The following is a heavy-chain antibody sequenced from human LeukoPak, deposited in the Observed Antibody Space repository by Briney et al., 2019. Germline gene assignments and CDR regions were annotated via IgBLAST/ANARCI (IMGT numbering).Heavy chain of an antibody. V-gene: IGHV4-4*07. CDR2: IHTRGGT. CDR3: ARDDNSGYSDDAFDI. J-gene: IGHJ3*02. Sequence: PSETLSLTCSVSGASTSSYYWSWLRQPAGKGLEWIGRIHTRGGTEYNPSLKSRVTMSVDTSKNQFSLKLTSVTAADTAVYFCARDDNSGYSDDAFDIWGQGTLVTVSS. D-gene: IGHD3-22*01. CDR1: GASTSSYY.